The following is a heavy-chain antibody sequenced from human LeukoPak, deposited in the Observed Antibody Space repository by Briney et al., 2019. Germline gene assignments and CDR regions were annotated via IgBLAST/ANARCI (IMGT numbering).Heavy chain of an antibody. Sequence: AGGSLRLSCAASGFTFSSSAMHWVRQAPGKGLEWVAVISHDESNKYYADSVKGRFTISRDNSKNTLYLQMNSLRGEDTAVYYCARGTDTKPFWSGYWVHVWGQGTTVTVSS. CDR2: ISHDESNK. V-gene: IGHV3-30*03. J-gene: IGHJ6*02. CDR1: GFTFSSSA. D-gene: IGHD3-3*01. CDR3: ARGTDTKPFWSGYWVHV.